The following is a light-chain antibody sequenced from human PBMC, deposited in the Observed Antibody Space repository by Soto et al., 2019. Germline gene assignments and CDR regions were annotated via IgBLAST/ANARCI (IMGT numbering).Light chain of an antibody. CDR2: GAS. Sequence: EIVLTQSPGTLSLSPGESAALSCRASQSVSNNFVAWYQRKSGQAPRLLIYGASYRATDIPYIFTGSGSGTDFTLTITRLEPDDFAVYYCQQYGGSPPTFGQGAKVEVK. CDR1: QSVSNNF. V-gene: IGKV3-20*01. CDR3: QQYGGSPPT. J-gene: IGKJ1*01.